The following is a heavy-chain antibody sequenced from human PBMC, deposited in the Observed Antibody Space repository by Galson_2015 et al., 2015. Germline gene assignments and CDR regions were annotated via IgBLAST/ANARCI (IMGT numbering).Heavy chain of an antibody. D-gene: IGHD6-13*01. J-gene: IGHJ6*02. CDR1: GFTFSSYS. CDR2: ISSSSSTI. Sequence: SLRLSCAASGFTFSSYSMNWVRQAPGKGLEWVSYISSSSSTIYYADSVKGRFTISRDNAKNSLYLQMNSLRDEDTAVYYCARDFWSPISAAGYYYCYGMDVWGQGTTVTVSS. CDR3: ARDFWSPISAAGYYYCYGMDV. V-gene: IGHV3-48*02.